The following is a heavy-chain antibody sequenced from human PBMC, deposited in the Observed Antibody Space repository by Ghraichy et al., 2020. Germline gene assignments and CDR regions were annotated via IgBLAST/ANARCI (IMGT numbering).Heavy chain of an antibody. D-gene: IGHD5-18*01. Sequence: GGSLRLSCAASGFTFSSYAMSWVRQAPGKGLEWVSAISGSGGSTYYADSVKGRFTISRDNSKNTLYLQMNSLRAEDTAVYYCAKSWVLAPHVDTAMAYFDYWGQGTLVTVSS. CDR1: GFTFSSYA. V-gene: IGHV3-23*01. J-gene: IGHJ4*02. CDR3: AKSWVLAPHVDTAMAYFDY. CDR2: ISGSGGST.